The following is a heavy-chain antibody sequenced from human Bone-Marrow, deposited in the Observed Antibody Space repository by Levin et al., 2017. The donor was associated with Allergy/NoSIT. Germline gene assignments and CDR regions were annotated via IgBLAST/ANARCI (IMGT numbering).Heavy chain of an antibody. CDR2: ISYDGTNT. D-gene: IGHD5-12*01. J-gene: IGHJ4*02. V-gene: IGHV3-30-3*01. Sequence: GGSLRLSCVASGISFSNYGMSWVRQAPGKGLEWVAIISYDGTNTDYADSVKGRFTISRDNSKNTLFLQMNNLRSEDTAVYYCARGDWDVDILTTVVFDYWGQGTLVTVPS. CDR3: ARGDWDVDILTTVVFDY. CDR1: GISFSNYG.